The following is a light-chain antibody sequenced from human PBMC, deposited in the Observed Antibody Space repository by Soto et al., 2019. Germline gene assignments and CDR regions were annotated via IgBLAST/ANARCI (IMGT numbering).Light chain of an antibody. V-gene: IGKV3-20*01. J-gene: IGKJ5*01. CDR3: QQYGSSPPIT. Sequence: EMGLPHSPGPRSCSPGERPPPSSRASQSVSSSYLAWYRQKPGQAPRLLIYGASSRATGIPDRFSGSGSGTDFTLTISRLEPEDFAVYYCQQYGSSPPITFGQGTRLEIK. CDR1: QSVSSSY. CDR2: GAS.